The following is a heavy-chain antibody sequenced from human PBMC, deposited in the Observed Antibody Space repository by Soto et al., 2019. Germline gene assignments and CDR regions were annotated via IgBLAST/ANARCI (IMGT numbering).Heavy chain of an antibody. CDR2: ISSSGSTI. CDR3: ARGRGYYGSGSYFNSPLFDY. J-gene: IGHJ4*02. CDR1: GFTFSDYY. Sequence: PGGSLRLSCAASGFTFSDYYMSWIRQAPGKGLEWVSYISSSGSTIYYADSVKGRFTISRDNAKNSLYLQMNSLRAEDTAVYYCARGRGYYGSGSYFNSPLFDYWGQGTLVTVSS. D-gene: IGHD3-10*01. V-gene: IGHV3-11*01.